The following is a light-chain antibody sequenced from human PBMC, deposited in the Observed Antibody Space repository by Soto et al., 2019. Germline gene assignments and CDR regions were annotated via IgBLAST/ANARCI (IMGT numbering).Light chain of an antibody. CDR3: GTWYRSMSAYG. Sequence: QSVLTQPPSVSGAPGPKVTISCSGSSSNIGNNYVAWYQQLPGTAPQLLIYDDNKRPSGIPDGFAVSKSGTSATLGISGLQTGDDADYYCGTWYRSMSAYGFGTGTKLTVL. CDR1: SSNIGNNY. V-gene: IGLV1-51*01. CDR2: DDN. J-gene: IGLJ1*01.